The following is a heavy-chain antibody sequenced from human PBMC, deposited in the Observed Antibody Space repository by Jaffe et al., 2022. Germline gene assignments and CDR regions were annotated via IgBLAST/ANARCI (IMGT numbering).Heavy chain of an antibody. CDR1: GGSFSGYY. D-gene: IGHD4-17*01. Sequence: QVQLQQWGAGLLKPSETLSLTCAVYGGSFSGYYWSWIRQPPGKGLEWIGEINHSGSTNYNPSLKSRVTISVDTSKNQFSLKLSSVTAADTAVYYCARGYDYGDYWDAFDIWGQGTMVTVSS. J-gene: IGHJ3*02. CDR2: INHSGST. V-gene: IGHV4-34*01. CDR3: ARGYDYGDYWDAFDI.